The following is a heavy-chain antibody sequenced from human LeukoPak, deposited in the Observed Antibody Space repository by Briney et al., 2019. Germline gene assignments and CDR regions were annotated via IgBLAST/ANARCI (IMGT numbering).Heavy chain of an antibody. CDR1: GFTFSSYG. CDR2: IRYDGGNK. CDR3: AKVTVDEYSSTAPADY. Sequence: PGGSLRLSCAASGFTFSSYGMHWVRQAPGKGLEWVAFIRYDGGNKYYADSVKGRFTISRDNSKNTLYLQMNSLRAEDTAVYYCAKVTVDEYSSTAPADYWGQGTLVTVSS. V-gene: IGHV3-30*02. D-gene: IGHD6-6*01. J-gene: IGHJ4*02.